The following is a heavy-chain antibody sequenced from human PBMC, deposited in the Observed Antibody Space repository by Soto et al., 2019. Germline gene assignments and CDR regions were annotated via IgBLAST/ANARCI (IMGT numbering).Heavy chain of an antibody. CDR2: LSTDGSTP. CDR1: GSIFGSYA. J-gene: IGHJ5*02. D-gene: IGHD3-3*01. V-gene: IGHV3-30*16. Sequence: PGGSRRCSWAASGSIFGSYAMTWVRQVPGKGPEWVAVLSTDGSTPYYADSVRGRFTISRDNSKNTLFLQMNSPRPEDTAIYFCAKSYDLWSPYLSFGDQRDPWGQGTLVTVSS. CDR3: AKSYDLWSPYLSFGDQRDP.